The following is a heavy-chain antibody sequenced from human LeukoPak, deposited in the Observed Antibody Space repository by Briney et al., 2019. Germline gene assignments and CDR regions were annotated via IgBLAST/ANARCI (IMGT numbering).Heavy chain of an antibody. Sequence: SETLSLTCTVSGGSISDYYWSWIRQPAEKGLEWIGRIYNTGSTNHNPSLKSRVTMSIDTSKNQFSLKLTSVTAADTAVYYRARGAYSSSSFDYWGQGTLVTVSS. D-gene: IGHD6-6*01. J-gene: IGHJ4*02. V-gene: IGHV4-4*07. CDR1: GGSISDYY. CDR3: ARGAYSSSSFDY. CDR2: IYNTGST.